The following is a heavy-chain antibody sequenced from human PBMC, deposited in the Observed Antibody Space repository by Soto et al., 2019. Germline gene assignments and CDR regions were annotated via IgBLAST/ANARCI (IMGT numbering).Heavy chain of an antibody. CDR3: GRKIDVLDA. CDR1: GFIVSSYS. Sequence: GGSLRLSFAASGFIVSSYSMNWVRQAPGKRLEWVSSISSISSDIYYADSVKGRFTISRDNAKNSLYLQMNSLRAEDTAVYYSGRKIDVLDAWGKGPPVPVS. V-gene: IGHV3-21*04. J-gene: IGHJ6*03. D-gene: IGHD3-16*01. CDR2: ISSISSDI.